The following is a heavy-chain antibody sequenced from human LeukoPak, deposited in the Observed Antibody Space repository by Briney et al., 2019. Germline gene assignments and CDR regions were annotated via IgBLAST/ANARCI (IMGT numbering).Heavy chain of an antibody. CDR2: ISYDGSNK. D-gene: IGHD3-10*01. J-gene: IGHJ4*02. V-gene: IGHV3-30*18. CDR3: AKEAYGSGENDY. Sequence: PGGSLRLSCAASGFTFSSYGTHWVRQAPGKGLEWVAVISYDGSNKYYADSVKGRFTISRDNSKNTLYLQMNSLRAEDTAVYYCAKEAYGSGENDYWGQGTLVTVSS. CDR1: GFTFSSYG.